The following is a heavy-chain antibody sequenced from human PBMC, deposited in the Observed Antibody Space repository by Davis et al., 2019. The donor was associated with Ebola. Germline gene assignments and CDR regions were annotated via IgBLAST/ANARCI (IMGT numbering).Heavy chain of an antibody. CDR1: GGTLNSHA. Sequence: SVKVSCKASGGTLNSHAISWVRQAPGRGLEWVGIINPILPTPNYAQKFHGRVAISAVKSTATAYMELSSLKSEDTAAYYCAAEASPGSDAFDIWGQGTMVAVSS. CDR3: AAEASPGSDAFDI. V-gene: IGHV1-69*04. CDR2: INPILPTP. J-gene: IGHJ3*02.